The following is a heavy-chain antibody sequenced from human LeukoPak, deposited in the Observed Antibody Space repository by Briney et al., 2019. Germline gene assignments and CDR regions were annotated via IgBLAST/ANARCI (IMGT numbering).Heavy chain of an antibody. D-gene: IGHD6-13*01. V-gene: IGHV3-7*05. CDR1: GFTFSGYW. J-gene: IGHJ4*02. Sequence: GGSLRLSCAASGFTFSGYWMSWVRQAPGKGLEWVARVKTDGSEKYYADSVKGRFTISRDNAENSLYLQMNSLRAEDTAVYYCAKSKKSSTYSSIDYWGQGTLVTVSS. CDR3: AKSKKSSTYSSIDY. CDR2: VKTDGSEK.